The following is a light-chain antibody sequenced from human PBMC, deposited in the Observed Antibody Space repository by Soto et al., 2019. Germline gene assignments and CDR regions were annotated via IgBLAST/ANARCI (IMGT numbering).Light chain of an antibody. Sequence: QSVLTQPRSVSGSPGQSVTISCTGTSSDVGGYKSVSWYQQHPGKAPQLMIYDVSKRPSGVPDRFSGSKSGNTASLTISGLQAEDEADYYCCSFAGTSYVFGTGTKLTVL. CDR2: DVS. V-gene: IGLV2-11*01. CDR3: CSFAGTSYV. J-gene: IGLJ1*01. CDR1: SSDVGGYKS.